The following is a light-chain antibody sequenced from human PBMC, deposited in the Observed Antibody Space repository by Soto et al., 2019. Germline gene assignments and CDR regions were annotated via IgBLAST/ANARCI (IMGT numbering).Light chain of an antibody. CDR1: SSDVGGYNY. CDR3: CSYTTTSTVV. J-gene: IGLJ2*01. Sequence: QSALTQPASVSGSPGQSITISCTGTSSDVGGYNYVSWYQQHPGKVPKLIIFEVLRRPSGISNRFSGSKSGNTASLTISGLQAEDEADYYCCSYTTTSTVVFGGGTKLTVL. CDR2: EVL. V-gene: IGLV2-14*01.